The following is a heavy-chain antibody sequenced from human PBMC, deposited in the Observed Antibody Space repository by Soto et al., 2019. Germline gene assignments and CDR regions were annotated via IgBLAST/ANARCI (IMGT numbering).Heavy chain of an antibody. J-gene: IGHJ5*02. CDR1: GFTFSSYA. CDR3: AKGKHYYDSSGYLNWFDP. Sequence: GGSLRLSCAASGFTFSSYAMSWVRQAPGKGLEWVSAISGSGGSTYYADSVKGRFTISRDNSKNTLYLQMNSLRAEDTAVYYCAKGKHYYDSSGYLNWFDPWGQGTLVTVSS. D-gene: IGHD3-22*01. V-gene: IGHV3-23*01. CDR2: ISGSGGST.